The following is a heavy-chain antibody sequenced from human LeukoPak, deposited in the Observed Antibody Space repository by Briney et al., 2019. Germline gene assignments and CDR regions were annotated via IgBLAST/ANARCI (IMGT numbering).Heavy chain of an antibody. J-gene: IGHJ3*02. CDR1: GYTFTSYA. CDR2: INTNTGNP. CDR3: ARGGYTGEFGLFMAFDI. Sequence: ASVKVSCKASGYTFTSYAMNWVRQAPGQGLEWMGWINTNTGNPTYAQGFTGRFVFSLDTSVSTAYLQISSLKAEDAAVYYCARGGYTGEFGLFMAFDIWGQGTMVTVSS. V-gene: IGHV7-4-1*02. D-gene: IGHD3-10*01.